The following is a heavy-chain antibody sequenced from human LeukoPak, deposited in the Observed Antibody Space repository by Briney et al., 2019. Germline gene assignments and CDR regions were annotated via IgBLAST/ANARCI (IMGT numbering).Heavy chain of an antibody. CDR3: ARGSSGYYFFDN. J-gene: IGHJ4*02. D-gene: IGHD3-22*01. V-gene: IGHV1-46*01. Sequence: ASVKVSCKASGYTFSSYYMHWVRQAPGRGLEWMGIFHPSGGSTSYPQKFQGRVTMTRDTSTSTVYMELSSLRSEDTAVYYCARGSSGYYFFDNWGQGTLVTVSS. CDR1: GYTFSSYY. CDR2: FHPSGGST.